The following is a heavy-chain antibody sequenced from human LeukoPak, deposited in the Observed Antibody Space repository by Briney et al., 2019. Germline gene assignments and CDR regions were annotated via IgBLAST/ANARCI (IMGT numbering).Heavy chain of an antibody. CDR2: ISSSSSYI. D-gene: IGHD4-17*01. Sequence: GGSLRLSCAASGFTFSSYSMNWVRQAPGKGLEWVSSISSSSSYIYYADSVKGRFTISRDNSKNTLYLQMNSLRAEDTAVYYCARGTRRATVTPFDYWGQGTLVTVSS. CDR1: GFTFSSYS. CDR3: ARGTRRATVTPFDY. J-gene: IGHJ4*02. V-gene: IGHV3-21*04.